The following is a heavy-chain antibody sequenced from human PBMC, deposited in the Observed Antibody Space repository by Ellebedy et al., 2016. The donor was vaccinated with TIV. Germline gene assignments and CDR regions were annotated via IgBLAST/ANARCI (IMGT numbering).Heavy chain of an antibody. V-gene: IGHV1-2*02. CDR3: ARGQLSIVGATIDY. Sequence: ASVKVSXXASGYTFTGYYMHWVRQAPGQGLEWMGWINPNSGGTNYAQKFQGRVTMTRDTSISTAYMELSRLRSDDTAVYYCARGQLSIVGATIDYWGQGTLVTVSS. CDR2: INPNSGGT. J-gene: IGHJ4*02. D-gene: IGHD1-26*01. CDR1: GYTFTGYY.